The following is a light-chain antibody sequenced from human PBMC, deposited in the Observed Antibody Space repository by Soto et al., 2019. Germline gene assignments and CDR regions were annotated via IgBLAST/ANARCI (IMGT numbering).Light chain of an antibody. J-gene: IGKJ2*03. CDR1: QSVRRGY. CDR3: QQYGISPYS. V-gene: IGKV3-20*01. Sequence: ESVLTQSPGTLSLSPGEGATLSCRASQSVRRGYLAWYQQKPGQAPRLLIYGTSSRATGVPDRFSGSGSGTDFTLTISRLEREDFAFYYCQQYGISPYSFGQGTKVDIK. CDR2: GTS.